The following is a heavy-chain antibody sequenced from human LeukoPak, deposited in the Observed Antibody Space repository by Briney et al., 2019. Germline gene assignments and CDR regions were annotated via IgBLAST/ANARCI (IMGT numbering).Heavy chain of an antibody. CDR1: GGSFSGYY. CDR3: ARHLAPYSYGYGY. CDR2: INHSGST. V-gene: IGHV4-34*01. Sequence: SETLSLTCAVYGGSFSGYYWSWIRQPPGKGLEWIGEINHSGSTNYNPALKSRVTISVDTSKNQFSLKLGSVTAADTAVYYCARHLAPYSYGYGYWGQGTLVTVSS. J-gene: IGHJ4*02. D-gene: IGHD5-18*01.